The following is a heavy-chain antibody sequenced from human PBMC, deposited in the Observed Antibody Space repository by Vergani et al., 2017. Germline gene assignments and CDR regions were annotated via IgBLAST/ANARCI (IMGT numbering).Heavy chain of an antibody. CDR3: AKNPGISTTLHYYAMYV. CDR2: ISLNSGSI. Sequence: EVQLVESGGGLVQPGRSLRLSCAASGFTFDDYAMHWVRQAPGKGLEWVSGISLNSGSIGYADSVKGRFTISRDNDNNSLALDMTTLRVEDTAVYYCAKNPGISTTLHYYAMYVWGQGTTVTVAS. D-gene: IGHD1-1*01. CDR1: GFTFDDYA. V-gene: IGHV3-9*01. J-gene: IGHJ6*02.